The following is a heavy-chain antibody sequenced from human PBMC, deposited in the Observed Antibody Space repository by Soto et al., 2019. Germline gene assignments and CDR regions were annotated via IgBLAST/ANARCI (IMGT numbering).Heavy chain of an antibody. J-gene: IGHJ4*02. CDR2: IGGSNDNT. V-gene: IGHV1-18*01. Sequence: ASVKVSCKASGDIFTTYGITWVRQAPGQGLEWMGWIGGSNDNTKYAQRFQGRVIMTADTSTSTAYMELRSLSSDDTAVYYCAREYCISTSCYGVDYGGQGTLVTVPS. CDR3: AREYCISTSCYGVDY. D-gene: IGHD2-2*01. CDR1: GDIFTTYG.